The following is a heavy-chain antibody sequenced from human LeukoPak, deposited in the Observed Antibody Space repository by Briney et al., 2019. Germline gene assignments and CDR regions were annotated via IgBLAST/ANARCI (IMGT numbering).Heavy chain of an antibody. CDR1: GYSFTNYW. D-gene: IGHD3-22*01. V-gene: IGHV5-51*01. Sequence: GESLKISREGSGYSFTNYWIGWVRQMPGKGLEWMGIIYPGDSDTRYSPSFQGQVTISGDKSISTAYLQWSSLKASDTAMYYCARYSHRGYHYDSSGIDYWGQGTLVTVSS. CDR2: IYPGDSDT. J-gene: IGHJ4*02. CDR3: ARYSHRGYHYDSSGIDY.